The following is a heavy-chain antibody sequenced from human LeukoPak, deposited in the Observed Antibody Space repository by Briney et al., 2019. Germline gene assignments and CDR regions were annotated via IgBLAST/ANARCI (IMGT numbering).Heavy chain of an antibody. CDR2: INHSGST. CDR1: GGSFSGYY. D-gene: IGHD2-8*01. V-gene: IGHV4-34*01. J-gene: IGHJ5*02. CDR3: ARLRYCTNGVCP. Sequence: KSSETLSLTCAVYGGSFSGYYWSWIRQPPGKGLEWIGEINHSGSTNYNPSLKSRVTISVDTSKNQFSLKLSSVTAADTAVYYCARLRYCTNGVCPWGQGTLVTVSS.